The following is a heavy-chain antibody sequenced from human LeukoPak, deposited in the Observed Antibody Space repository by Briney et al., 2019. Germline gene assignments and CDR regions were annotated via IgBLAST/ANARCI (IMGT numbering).Heavy chain of an antibody. J-gene: IGHJ4*02. Sequence: PSETLSLTCAVYGGSFSGYYWSWIRQPPGKGLEWIGEINHSGSTNYNPSLKSRVTISVDTSKNQFSLKLSSVTAADTAVYYCARIQRTTVVTLGFDYWGQGTLVTVSS. CDR2: INHSGST. D-gene: IGHD4-23*01. V-gene: IGHV4-34*01. CDR3: ARIQRTTVVTLGFDY. CDR1: GGSFSGYY.